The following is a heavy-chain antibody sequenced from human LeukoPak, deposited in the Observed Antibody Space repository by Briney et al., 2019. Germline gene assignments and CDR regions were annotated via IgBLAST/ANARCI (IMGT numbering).Heavy chain of an antibody. CDR1: GYNFATYW. CDR3: ARQWLRGNYRYSDS. J-gene: IGHJ4*02. Sequence: GESLKISCQGSGYNFATYWIGWVRQVPGEGLEWMGLIYPADSDTRYSPSLRGQVTLSADRSVSTAYLQWSSLKTSDTAIYYCARQWLRGNYRYSDSWGQGTLGTVSS. V-gene: IGHV5-51*01. CDR2: IYPADSDT. D-gene: IGHD3-10*01.